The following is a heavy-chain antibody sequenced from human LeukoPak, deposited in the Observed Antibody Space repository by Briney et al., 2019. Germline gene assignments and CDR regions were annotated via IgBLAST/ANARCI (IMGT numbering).Heavy chain of an antibody. CDR1: GFTVSSNY. CDR2: IYSGGST. J-gene: IGHJ6*02. V-gene: IGHV3-53*01. CDR3: ARAESGYSYGYIYYYGMDV. Sequence: GRSLRLSCAAPGFTVSSNYMSWVRQAPGKGLEWVSVIYSGGSTYYADSVKGRFTISRDNSKNTLYLQMNSLRAEDTAVYYCARAESGYSYGYIYYYGMDVWGQGTTVTVSS. D-gene: IGHD5-18*01.